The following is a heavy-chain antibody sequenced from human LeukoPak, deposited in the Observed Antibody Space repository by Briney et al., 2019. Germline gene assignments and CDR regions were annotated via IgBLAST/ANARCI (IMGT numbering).Heavy chain of an antibody. CDR3: AKDFDSPRDY. D-gene: IGHD3-22*01. CDR2: ISYDGSNK. J-gene: IGHJ4*02. CDR1: GFTFSTYS. Sequence: PGGSLRLSCAASGFTFSTYSMNWVRQAPGKGLEWVAVISYDGSNKYYADSVKGRFTISRDNSKNTLYLQMNSLRAEDTAVYYCAKDFDSPRDYWGQGTLVTVSS. V-gene: IGHV3-30*18.